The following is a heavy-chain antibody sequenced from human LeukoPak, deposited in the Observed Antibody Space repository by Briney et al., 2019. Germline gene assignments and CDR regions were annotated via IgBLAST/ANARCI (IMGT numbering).Heavy chain of an antibody. CDR3: ARDPRTTIDYYYYGMDV. V-gene: IGHV1-18*01. D-gene: IGHD4-11*01. CDR1: GYIFTSYG. J-gene: IGHJ6*02. Sequence: ASVKVSCKASGYIFTSYGISWVRQAPGQGLEWMGWISAYNGNTNYAQKLQGRVTMTTDTSTSTAYMELRSLRSDDTAVYYCARDPRTTIDYYYYGMDVWGQGTTVTVSS. CDR2: ISAYNGNT.